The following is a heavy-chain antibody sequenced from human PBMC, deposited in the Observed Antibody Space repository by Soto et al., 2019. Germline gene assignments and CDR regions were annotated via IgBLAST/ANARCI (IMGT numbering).Heavy chain of an antibody. Sequence: QVQLVESGGGVVQPGRSLGLSCAASGFSFSKFGMHWVRQAPGKGLEWVAAISYDGTNTFYADSVKGRFALSRDNYKNTLSLQMNSLPTDDTGVLWCAKDHGNGWWEIASWGQGTLVSVSS. CDR3: AKDHGNGWWEIAS. CDR1: GFSFSKFG. D-gene: IGHD6-19*01. J-gene: IGHJ5*02. CDR2: ISYDGTNT. V-gene: IGHV3-30*18.